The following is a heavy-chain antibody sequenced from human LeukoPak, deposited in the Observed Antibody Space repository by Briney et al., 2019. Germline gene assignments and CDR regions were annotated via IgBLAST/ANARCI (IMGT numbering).Heavy chain of an antibody. CDR3: ASNPTPYDAFDI. Sequence: GASVKVACKASGYTFTDYYIHWVRQAPGQGLEWMGWISAYNGNTNYAQKLQGRVTMTTDTSTSTAYMELRSLRSDDTAVYYCASNPTPYDAFDISGQGTMVTVSS. CDR2: ISAYNGNT. V-gene: IGHV1-18*04. CDR1: GYTFTDYY. J-gene: IGHJ3*02.